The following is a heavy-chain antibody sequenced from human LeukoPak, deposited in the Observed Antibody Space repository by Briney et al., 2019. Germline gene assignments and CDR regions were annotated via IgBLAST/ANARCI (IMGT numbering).Heavy chain of an antibody. CDR2: INHSGST. Sequence: SETLSLTCAVYGGSFSGYYWSWIRQPPGKGLGWIGEINHSGSTNYNPSLKSRVTISVDTSKNQFSLKLSSVTAADTAVYYCARGAAYYDFWSGYLDRPMDYFDYWGQGTQVTVSS. V-gene: IGHV4-34*01. D-gene: IGHD3-3*01. J-gene: IGHJ4*02. CDR1: GGSFSGYY. CDR3: ARGAAYYDFWSGYLDRPMDYFDY.